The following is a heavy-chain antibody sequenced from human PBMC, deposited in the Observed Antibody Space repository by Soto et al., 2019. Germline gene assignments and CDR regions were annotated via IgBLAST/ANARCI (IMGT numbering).Heavy chain of an antibody. CDR3: ARKPDGFDI. Sequence: GESLKISCKVSGYTFTTYWIGWLRQVPGKGLEWIGIIYPSNSDTRYSPSFQGQVTISVDKSISTAYLQWSSLKASDSAIYYCARKPDGFDIWGQGTMVTVSS. J-gene: IGHJ3*02. CDR1: GYTFTTYW. CDR2: IYPSNSDT. V-gene: IGHV5-51*01.